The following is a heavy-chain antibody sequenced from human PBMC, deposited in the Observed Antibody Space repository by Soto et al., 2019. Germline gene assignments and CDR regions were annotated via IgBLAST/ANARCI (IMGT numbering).Heavy chain of an antibody. CDR2: IYYSAST. Sequence: SETLSLTCTVSGCSIRSYYWSWIRQPPGKGLEWIGCIYYSASTNYSPSLKSRVTISVDTSKNQFSLNLSSVTAADTAVYYCARHLPYCGGDCYSLDYWGQGTLVTVS. D-gene: IGHD2-21*02. J-gene: IGHJ4*02. V-gene: IGHV4-59*08. CDR3: ARHLPYCGGDCYSLDY. CDR1: GCSIRSYY.